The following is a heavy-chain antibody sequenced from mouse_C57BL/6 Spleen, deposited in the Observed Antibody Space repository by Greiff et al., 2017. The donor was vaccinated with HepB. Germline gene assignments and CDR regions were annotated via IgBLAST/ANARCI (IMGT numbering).Heavy chain of an antibody. CDR3: ARDIDYGSRPWYFDV. Sequence: EVQRVESGGGLVKPGGSLKLSCAASGFTFSSYAMSWVRQTPEKRLEWVATISDGGSYTYYPDNVKGRFTISRDNAKNNLYLQMSHLKSEDTAMYYCARDIDYGSRPWYFDVWGTGTTVTVSS. V-gene: IGHV5-4*01. J-gene: IGHJ1*03. CDR1: GFTFSSYA. D-gene: IGHD1-1*01. CDR2: ISDGGSYT.